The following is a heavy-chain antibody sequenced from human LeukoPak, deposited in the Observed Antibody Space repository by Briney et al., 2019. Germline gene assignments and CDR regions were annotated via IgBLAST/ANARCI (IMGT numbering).Heavy chain of an antibody. Sequence: SETLSLTCSVSGDSTSTSGYRWVWIRQPPGEGLEWIGNIYHTGTTYYSPSLKSRVTISVDTSNNQVSLNLISVTAADTAVYFCARHPLGYYFDYWGQGTLVTASS. V-gene: IGHV4-39*01. CDR1: GDSTSTSGYR. CDR2: IYHTGTT. CDR3: ARHPLGYYFDY. D-gene: IGHD7-27*01. J-gene: IGHJ4*02.